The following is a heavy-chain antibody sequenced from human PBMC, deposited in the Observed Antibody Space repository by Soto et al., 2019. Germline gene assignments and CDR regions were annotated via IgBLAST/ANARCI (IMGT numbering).Heavy chain of an antibody. Sequence: QVNLVQSGAEARKPGASVKVSCKGSGYTFTSYGIAWVRQAPGQGLEWMGWISAHNDNSNYAQKVQGRVTVTRDTSTSTAYMELRNLRSHDTAVDYCARGRYGDYWGQGPLVTVSS. CDR2: ISAHNDNS. V-gene: IGHV1-18*01. J-gene: IGHJ4*02. CDR3: ARGRYGDY. CDR1: GYTFTSYG. D-gene: IGHD1-1*01.